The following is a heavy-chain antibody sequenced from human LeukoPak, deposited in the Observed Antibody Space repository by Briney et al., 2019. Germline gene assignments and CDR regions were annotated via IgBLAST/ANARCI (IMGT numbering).Heavy chain of an antibody. Sequence: GKSLRLSCAASGFTLSSNGMHWVRQAPGKGLEWVAMIWYDGSNEYYADSVKGRFTISRDNSRNTLYLQMNSLGADDTAVYYCARASDKVRGHFDYWGQGTLVTVSS. CDR2: IWYDGSNE. CDR3: ARASDKVRGHFDY. CDR1: GFTLSSNG. D-gene: IGHD3-10*01. J-gene: IGHJ4*02. V-gene: IGHV3-33*01.